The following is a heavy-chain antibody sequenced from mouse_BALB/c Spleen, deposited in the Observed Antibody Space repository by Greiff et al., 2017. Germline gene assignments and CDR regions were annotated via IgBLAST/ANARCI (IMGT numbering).Heavy chain of an antibody. CDR2: INPSSGYT. D-gene: IGHD1-1*01. V-gene: IGHV1-4*01. CDR1: GYTFTSYT. Sequence: QVQLQQSGAELARPGASVKMSCKASGYTFTSYTMHWVKQRPGQGLEWIGYINPSSGYTNYNQKFKDKATLTADKSSSTAYMQLSSLTSEDSAVYYCATTVVADAMDYWGQGTSVTVSS. CDR3: ATTVVADAMDY. J-gene: IGHJ4*01.